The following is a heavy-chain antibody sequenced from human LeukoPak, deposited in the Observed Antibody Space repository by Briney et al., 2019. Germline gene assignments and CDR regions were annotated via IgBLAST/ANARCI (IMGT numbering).Heavy chain of an antibody. J-gene: IGHJ4*01. CDR2: IDGGGSST. V-gene: IGHV3-74*01. CDR1: GFTFSYHW. D-gene: IGHD3-22*01. Sequence: GGSLRLSCTASGFTFSYHWMHWVRQVPGKGLVWISRIDGGGSSTSYANSVKGRFSISRDNSKSTLYLQMSSLRAEDTAVYYCARGPGSSGGAYVGDYWGHGTLVTVSS. CDR3: ARGPGSSGGAYVGDY.